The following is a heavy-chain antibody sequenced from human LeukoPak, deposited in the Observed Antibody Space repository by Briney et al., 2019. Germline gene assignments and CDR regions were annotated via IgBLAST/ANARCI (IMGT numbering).Heavy chain of an antibody. J-gene: IGHJ4*02. CDR1: GYSFTSYA. V-gene: IGHV1-3*01. Sequence: ASVKVSCKASGYSFTSYAMHWVRQAPGQRLEWMGWINAGNGNTKHSQKFQGRVTMTRDTSTSTVYMELSSLRSEDTAVYYCASWDSSGYPYYFDYWGQGTLVTVSS. CDR2: INAGNGNT. D-gene: IGHD3-22*01. CDR3: ASWDSSGYPYYFDY.